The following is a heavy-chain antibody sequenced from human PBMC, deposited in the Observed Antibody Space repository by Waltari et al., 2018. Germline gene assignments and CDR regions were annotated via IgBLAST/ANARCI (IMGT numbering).Heavy chain of an antibody. D-gene: IGHD1-1*01. J-gene: IGHJ4*02. Sequence: QVHLQESGPGLVKPSETLSITCTVSGGSISTNFWSWIRQPPGKGLEWIGYVLGDSGNSNSNPSLKSRVTISTDTSNNQFSLKLHSVTVADSAIYYCARYKGRSWDDGYYFDYWGRGLLVTVSS. CDR1: GGSISTNF. V-gene: IGHV4-59*12. CDR3: ARYKGRSWDDGYYFDY. CDR2: VLGDSGNS.